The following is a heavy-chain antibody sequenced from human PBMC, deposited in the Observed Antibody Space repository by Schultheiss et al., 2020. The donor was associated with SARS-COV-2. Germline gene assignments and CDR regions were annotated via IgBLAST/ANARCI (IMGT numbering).Heavy chain of an antibody. CDR1: GYTFTNYD. D-gene: IGHD2-2*01. CDR2: MNPNSGNT. CDR3: ARGTDIVVVPAASGWFDP. J-gene: IGHJ5*02. Sequence: GESLKISCKASGYTFTNYDINWVRQATGQGLEWMGWMNPNSGNTGYAQKFQGRVTMTRDTSISTAYMELSRLRSDDTAVYYCARGTDIVVVPAASGWFDPWGQGTLVTVSS. V-gene: IGHV1-8*01.